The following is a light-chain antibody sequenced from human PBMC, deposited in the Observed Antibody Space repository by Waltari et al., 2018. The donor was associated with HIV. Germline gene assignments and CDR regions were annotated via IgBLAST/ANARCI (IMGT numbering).Light chain of an antibody. CDR2: GNT. J-gene: IGLJ1*01. CDR1: SYNIGAGYD. V-gene: IGLV1-40*01. Sequence: QSVLTQPPSVSGAPGQRVTISCTGSSYNIGAGYDVHWYQQLPGTAPKLLIYGNTNRPSGVPDRFSGSKSGTSASLAITGLLVEDEADYYCQSYDSSLSGYVFGTGTKVTVL. CDR3: QSYDSSLSGYV.